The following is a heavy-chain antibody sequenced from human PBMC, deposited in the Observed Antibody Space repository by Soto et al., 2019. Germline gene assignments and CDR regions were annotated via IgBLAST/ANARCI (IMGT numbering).Heavy chain of an antibody. CDR1: GFTFGDSY. J-gene: IGHJ5*02. Sequence: QVQPVESGGGLVPPGGSLRLSCAGSGFTFGDSYMSWIRQAPGKGLEWLSYISPGSRYPAYADSVKGRFTISRDNAKRSLYLQMMSLTAEDTAIYYCVRGGGGGLFDPWGQGTMVTVS. D-gene: IGHD2-15*01. CDR3: VRGGGGGLFDP. CDR2: ISPGSRYP. V-gene: IGHV3-11*06.